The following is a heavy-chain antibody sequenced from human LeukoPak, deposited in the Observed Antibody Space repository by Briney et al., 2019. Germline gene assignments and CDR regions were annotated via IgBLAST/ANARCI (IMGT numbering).Heavy chain of an antibody. V-gene: IGHV4-34*01. CDR1: GGSFSGYY. J-gene: IGHJ5*02. D-gene: IGHD4-17*01. CDR3: ARERENDYGDYLNWFDP. CDR2: INHSGST. Sequence: SETLSLTCAVYGGSFSGYYWSWIRQPPGKGLEWIGEINHSGSTNYNPSLKSRVTISVDTSKNQFSLKLSSVTAADTAVYYCARERENDYGDYLNWFDPWGQGTLVTVSS.